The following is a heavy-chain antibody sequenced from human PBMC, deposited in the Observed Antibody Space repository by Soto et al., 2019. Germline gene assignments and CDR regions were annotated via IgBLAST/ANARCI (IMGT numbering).Heavy chain of an antibody. Sequence: PSETLSRTWTVSGGSISSYYWSWIRQSPGKGLEWLGYVYYTGSTNYSPSLRSRVSISVDTSKNEFSLRLSSVTAADTAVYFCARSVAVPGAHIDYWGQGTQVTVSS. CDR3: ARSVAVPGAHIDY. J-gene: IGHJ4*02. CDR1: GGSISSYY. V-gene: IGHV4-59*01. CDR2: VYYTGST. D-gene: IGHD6-19*01.